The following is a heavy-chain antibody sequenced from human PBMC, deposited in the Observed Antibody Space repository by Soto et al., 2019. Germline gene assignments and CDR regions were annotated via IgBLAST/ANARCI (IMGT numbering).Heavy chain of an antibody. D-gene: IGHD2-21*02. J-gene: IGHJ6*02. Sequence: QVTLKESGPTLVKPTQTRTLTCTVYGLSLRTTGVGVGWVRQPPGKALEWLALLYWDDDQRYSPSLRSRLTIAKDISEKQVVLTMTNMDTVATATYYCVQSRCGGDFLEIYSSHAYNGLDVWGQGTTVTVSS. V-gene: IGHV2-5*02. CDR1: GLSLRTTGVG. CDR3: VQSRCGGDFLEIYSSHAYNGLDV. CDR2: LYWDDDQ.